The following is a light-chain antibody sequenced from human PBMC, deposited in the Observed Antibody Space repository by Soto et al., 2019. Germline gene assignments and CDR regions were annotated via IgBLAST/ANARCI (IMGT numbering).Light chain of an antibody. CDR1: QSISSY. Sequence: DIQMTQPPSSLSASVGDRVTITCRASQSISSYLNWYQQKPGKAPTLLIYATSSLQSGVPSRFSASGSGADLTRTISSLQPEGFATYYYQHSYSTPWTCGQGTKVEVK. CDR3: QHSYSTPWT. V-gene: IGKV1-39*01. CDR2: ATS. J-gene: IGKJ1*01.